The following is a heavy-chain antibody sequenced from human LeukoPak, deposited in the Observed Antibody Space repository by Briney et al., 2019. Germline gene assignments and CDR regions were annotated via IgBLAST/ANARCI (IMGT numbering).Heavy chain of an antibody. V-gene: IGHV4-39*07. D-gene: IGHD3-22*01. CDR3: AREMYDSGGYRVSYFDF. CDR1: DDSITTYY. Sequence: PSETLSLTCTVSDDSITTYYWGWIRQPPGKGLEWIASMHYSGSTYYNPSLNNRVTRSIDTSKNQFSMKLSSVTAADTAVYYCAREMYDSGGYRVSYFDFWGQGILVTVSS. CDR2: MHYSGST. J-gene: IGHJ4*02.